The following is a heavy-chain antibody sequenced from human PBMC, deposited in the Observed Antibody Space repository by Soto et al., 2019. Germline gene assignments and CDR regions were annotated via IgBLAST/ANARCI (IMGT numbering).Heavy chain of an antibody. V-gene: IGHV3-21*01. CDR2: ISSASSSI. CDR1: GFTFNSYT. J-gene: IGHJ3*01. CDR3: ARYDAFKAFDL. Sequence: EVQLVESGGGLDKPGGPLRRSCATSGFTFNSYTMNWVRQAPGKGLEWVASISSASSSIDFADAVKGRFTISRDNVNNSVFLQMNSLRAEDTGIYYCARYDAFKAFDLWGQGTMVTVSS. D-gene: IGHD1-1*01.